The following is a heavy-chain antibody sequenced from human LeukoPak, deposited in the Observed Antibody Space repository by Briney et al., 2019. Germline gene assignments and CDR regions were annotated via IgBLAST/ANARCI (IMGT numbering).Heavy chain of an antibody. CDR3: AKGQVVGAAQNRFDP. CDR2: ISGTGGST. D-gene: IGHD2-15*01. J-gene: IGHJ5*02. Sequence: GGSLRLSCAASGFTFSNYAMNWVRQAPGKGLEWVSGISGTGGSTYYADSVKGRFTISRDNSKNTLYLQINSLRAEDTAVYSGAKGQVVGAAQNRFDPWGQGTLVTVSS. V-gene: IGHV3-23*01. CDR1: GFTFSNYA.